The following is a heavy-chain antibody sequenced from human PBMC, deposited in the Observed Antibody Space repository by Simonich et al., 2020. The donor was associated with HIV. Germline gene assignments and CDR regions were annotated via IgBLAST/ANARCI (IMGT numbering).Heavy chain of an antibody. CDR1: GGTFSSYA. Sequence: QVQLVQSGAEVKKPGSSVKVSSKASGGTFSSYAISWVRQAPGQGLEWMGRFIPIFGTSNYAQKFQGRVTITVDESPSTASMELNSLTSEDTAIYYCAREDFGDYGGKHFDYWGQGTLVTVSS. V-gene: IGHV1-69*13. CDR3: AREDFGDYGGKHFDY. CDR2: FIPIFGTS. J-gene: IGHJ4*02. D-gene: IGHD4-17*01.